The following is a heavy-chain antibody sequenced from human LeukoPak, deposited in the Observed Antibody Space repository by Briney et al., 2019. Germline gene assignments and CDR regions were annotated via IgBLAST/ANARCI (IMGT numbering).Heavy chain of an antibody. D-gene: IGHD1-26*01. CDR2: IYYSGST. CDR1: GGSISSGGYY. J-gene: IGHJ4*02. Sequence: SQTLSLTCTVSGGSISSGGYYWSWIRQHPGKGLEWIGYIYYSGSTYYNPSLKSRVTISVDTSKNQFSLKLSSVTAADTAVYYCARSQWELLGSYYFDYWGQGTLVTVSS. V-gene: IGHV4-31*03. CDR3: ARSQWELLGSYYFDY.